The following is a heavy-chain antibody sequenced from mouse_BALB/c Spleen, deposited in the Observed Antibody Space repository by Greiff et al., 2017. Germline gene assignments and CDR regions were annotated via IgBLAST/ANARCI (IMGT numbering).Heavy chain of an antibody. Sequence: EVKLVESGGGLVKPGGSLKLSCAASGFTFSSYAMSWVRQTPEKRLEWVASISSGGSTYYPDSVKGRFTISRDNARNILYLQMSSLRSEDTAMYYCASAGYLLRYFDVWGAGTTVTVSS. D-gene: IGHD1-1*01. CDR2: ISSGGST. J-gene: IGHJ1*01. CDR1: GFTFSSYA. CDR3: ASAGYLLRYFDV. V-gene: IGHV5-6-5*01.